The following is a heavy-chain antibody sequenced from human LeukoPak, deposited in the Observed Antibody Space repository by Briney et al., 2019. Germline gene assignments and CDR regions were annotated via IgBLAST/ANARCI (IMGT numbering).Heavy chain of an antibody. V-gene: IGHV4-61*01. CDR2: IYYSGST. D-gene: IGHD6-19*01. Sequence: SETLSLTCTVSGGSISSGSYYWSWIRQPPGKGLEWIGYIYYSGSTNYNPSLKSRVTISVDTSKNQFSLKLSSVTAADTAVYYCARGGSGWYPSWFDPWGQGTLVTVSS. CDR1: GGSISSGSYY. J-gene: IGHJ5*02. CDR3: ARGGSGWYPSWFDP.